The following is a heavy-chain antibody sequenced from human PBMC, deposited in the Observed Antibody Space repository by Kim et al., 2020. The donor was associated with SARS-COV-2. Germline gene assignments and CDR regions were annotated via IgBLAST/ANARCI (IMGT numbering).Heavy chain of an antibody. Sequence: STVNYAASVKGRFTNSRDNTKNSLYLQMNSLRDEDTAVYYCARVRGGANDYWGQGTLVTVSS. J-gene: IGHJ4*02. CDR3: ARVRGGANDY. CDR2: STV. D-gene: IGHD3-16*01. V-gene: IGHV3-48*02.